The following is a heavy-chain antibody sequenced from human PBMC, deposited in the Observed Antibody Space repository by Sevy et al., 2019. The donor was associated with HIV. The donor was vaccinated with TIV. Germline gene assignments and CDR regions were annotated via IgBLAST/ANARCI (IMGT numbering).Heavy chain of an antibody. V-gene: IGHV4-59*01. J-gene: IGHJ5*02. CDR1: GGSISSYY. CDR3: AGGMARSVLFSRFDP. D-gene: IGHD3-16*01. CDR2: IYYSGST. Sequence: SETLSLTCTVSGGSISSYYWSWIRQPPGKGLEWMGYIYYSGSTNYNPSLKSRVTISVDTSKNQFSLKLSSVTAADTAVYYCAGGMARSVLFSRFDPWGQGTLVTVSS.